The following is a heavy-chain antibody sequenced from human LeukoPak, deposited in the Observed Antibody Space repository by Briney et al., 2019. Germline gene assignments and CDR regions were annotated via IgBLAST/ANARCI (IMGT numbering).Heavy chain of an antibody. CDR3: ARVGRWLGPMDV. Sequence: SETLSLTCTVSGGSISSYYWSWIRQPAGKGLEWIWRIYISGSTTYNPSLKSRVTMSVDTSKNQFSLKLSSVTAADTAVYYCARVGRWLGPMDVWGKGTTVTVSS. CDR1: GGSISSYY. V-gene: IGHV4-4*07. J-gene: IGHJ6*03. D-gene: IGHD5-24*01. CDR2: IYISGST.